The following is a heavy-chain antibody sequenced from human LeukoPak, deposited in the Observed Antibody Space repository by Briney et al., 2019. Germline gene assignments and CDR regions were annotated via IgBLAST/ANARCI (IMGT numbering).Heavy chain of an antibody. V-gene: IGHV3-7*01. D-gene: IGHD3-9*01. CDR2: IKQDGSEK. J-gene: IGHJ6*02. CDR1: GFTFSSYW. Sequence: PGGSLRLSCAASGFTFSSYWMSWVRQAPGKGLEGLANIKQDGSEKYSVESVKGRFIISRDNAKNSLYLQMNSLRAEDTAVYYCARALMALRYFYCLLTAAYDMDVWGQGTTVTVSS. CDR3: ARALMALRYFYCLLTAAYDMDV.